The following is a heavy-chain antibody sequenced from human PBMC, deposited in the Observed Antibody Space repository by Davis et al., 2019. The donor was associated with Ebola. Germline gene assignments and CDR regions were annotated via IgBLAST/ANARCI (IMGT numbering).Heavy chain of an antibody. CDR2: IHHSGSA. CDR3: VTQYSNGWFDP. V-gene: IGHV4-38-2*02. CDR1: GYSVSSGYY. D-gene: IGHD4-11*01. J-gene: IGHJ5*02. Sequence: SETLSLTCTVSGYSVSSGYYWGLIRQPPGKGLEWIGSIHHSGSAYYNPSLKSRVAMSVDTSKNQFSLKLSSVTAADTAMYYCVTQYSNGWFDPWGQGTLVTVSS.